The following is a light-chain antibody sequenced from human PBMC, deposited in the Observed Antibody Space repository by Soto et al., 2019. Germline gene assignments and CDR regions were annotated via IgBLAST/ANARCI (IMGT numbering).Light chain of an antibody. CDR2: GMS. Sequence: VLTQSPVTLSLSPWERSTLSCRASQRVTSNLAWYQQKPGQSPRLLIYGMSTRATGVPDRFSGSGSGTDFTLTISRLEPEDFAVYYCQQYGSSGTFGQGTKVDIK. V-gene: IGKV3-20*01. J-gene: IGKJ1*01. CDR3: QQYGSSGT. CDR1: QRVTSN.